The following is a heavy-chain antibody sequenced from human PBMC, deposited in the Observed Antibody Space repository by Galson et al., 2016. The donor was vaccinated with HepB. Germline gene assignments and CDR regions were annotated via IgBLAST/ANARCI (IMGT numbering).Heavy chain of an antibody. Sequence: SLRLSCAASGFTFSNYAMIWVRQAPGKGLEWVSGISDSGTGTWYADSVKGRFTISRDNSENTVYLQMNNERVEGTAVYYCARNKEVGLRTEWAYWGQGTLVTVSS. J-gene: IGHJ4*02. CDR1: GFTFSNYA. CDR3: ARNKEVGLRTEWAY. V-gene: IGHV3-23*01. D-gene: IGHD1-26*01. CDR2: ISDSGTGT.